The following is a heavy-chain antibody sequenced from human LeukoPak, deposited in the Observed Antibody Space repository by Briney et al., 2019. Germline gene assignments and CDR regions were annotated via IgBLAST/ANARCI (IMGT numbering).Heavy chain of an antibody. CDR1: GDSISSYY. V-gene: IGHV4-59*08. Sequence: PSETLSLTCTVSGDSISSYYWSWLRQPPGKGLEWIGYIYYSGSTNYNPSRKRRVTISVDTSKNQFSLKLSSVTAADTAVYYCARHFAFSYYYMDVWGKGTTVTVSS. CDR3: ARHFAFSYYYMDV. J-gene: IGHJ6*03. CDR2: IYYSGST.